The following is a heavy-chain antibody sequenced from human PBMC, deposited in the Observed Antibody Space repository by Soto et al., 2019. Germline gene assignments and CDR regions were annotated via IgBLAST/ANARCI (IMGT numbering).Heavy chain of an antibody. V-gene: IGHV3-48*01. CDR1: GFTFSSYS. D-gene: IGHD2-15*01. Sequence: GGSLRLSCAASGFTFSSYSMNWVRQAPGKGLEWVSYISSSSSTIYYADSVKGRFTISRDNAKNSLYLQMNSLRAEDTAVYYCARDDDIVVGSSFDYWGQGTLVTVSS. CDR2: ISSSSSTI. J-gene: IGHJ4*02. CDR3: ARDDDIVVGSSFDY.